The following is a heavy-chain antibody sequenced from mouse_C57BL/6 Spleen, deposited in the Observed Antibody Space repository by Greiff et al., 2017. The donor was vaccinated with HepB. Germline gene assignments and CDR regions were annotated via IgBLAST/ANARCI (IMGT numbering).Heavy chain of an antibody. Sequence: VQLQQSGAELARPGASVKMSCKASGYTFTSYTMHWVKQRPGQGLEWIGYINPSSGYTKYNQKFKDKATLTADKSSSTAYMQLRSLTSEDSAVYYCARCPYDYYAMYYWGQGTSVTVSS. CDR3: ARCPYDYYAMYY. CDR2: INPSSGYT. V-gene: IGHV1-4*01. CDR1: GYTFTSYT. J-gene: IGHJ4*01.